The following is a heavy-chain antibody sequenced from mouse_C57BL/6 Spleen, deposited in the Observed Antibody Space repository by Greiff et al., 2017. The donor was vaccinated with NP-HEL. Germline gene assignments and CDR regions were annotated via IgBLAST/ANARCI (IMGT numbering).Heavy chain of an antibody. CDR2: IDPETGGT. CDR3: TRSGSNYVMDY. V-gene: IGHV1-15*01. D-gene: IGHD2-5*01. CDR1: GYTFTDYD. J-gene: IGHJ4*01. Sequence: VQLQQSGAELVRPGASVTLSCKASGYTFTDYDMHWVKQTPVHGLEWIGAIDPETGGTAYNQKFKGKAILTADKSSSTAYMELRSLTSEDSAVYYCTRSGSNYVMDYWGQGTSVTVSS.